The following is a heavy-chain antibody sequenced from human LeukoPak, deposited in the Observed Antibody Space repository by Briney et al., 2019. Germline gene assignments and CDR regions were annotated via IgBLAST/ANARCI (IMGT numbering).Heavy chain of an antibody. CDR2: ISGSGGST. CDR3: AKWYYYDSSGYYSQVDY. V-gene: IGHV3-23*01. Sequence: GGSLRLSCAASGFTFSSYAMSWVRQAPGKGLEWVSAISGSGGSTYYADSVKGRFTISRDNSKNTLYLQMNSLRAEDTAVYYCAKWYYYDSSGYYSQVDYWGQGTLVTVSS. J-gene: IGHJ4*02. D-gene: IGHD3-22*01. CDR1: GFTFSSYA.